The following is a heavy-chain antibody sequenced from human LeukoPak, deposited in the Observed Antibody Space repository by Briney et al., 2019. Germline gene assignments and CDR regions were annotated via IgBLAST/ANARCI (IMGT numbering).Heavy chain of an antibody. CDR3: ASSSLRSVILEY. D-gene: IGHD3-10*01. Sequence: ETLSLTCTVSGGSISSGSYYWSWIRQPAGKGLEWVANIKPDGGEKFYVDSVRGRFTISRDNAKNSLYLQMNSLRAEDTAVYYCASSSLRSVILEYWGQGTLVIVSS. V-gene: IGHV3-7*01. J-gene: IGHJ4*02. CDR2: IKPDGGEK. CDR1: GGSISSGSYY.